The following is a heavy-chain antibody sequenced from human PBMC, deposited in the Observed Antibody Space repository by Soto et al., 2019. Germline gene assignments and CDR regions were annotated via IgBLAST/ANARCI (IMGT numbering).Heavy chain of an antibody. D-gene: IGHD5-18*01. CDR2: ISHGMSA. CDR1: GASISNGKW. Sequence: QVQLQESGPGLVKPSETLTLTGAVSGASISNGKWWSWVRQTPGKGLEWIGEISHGMSANYHPALRSRVTIEVDKSKNQFSLKLSVTAADTAMYYCTRDGDDGYSLAYWGQGTRVTVSS. V-gene: IGHV4-4*02. J-gene: IGHJ4*02. CDR3: TRDGDDGYSLAY.